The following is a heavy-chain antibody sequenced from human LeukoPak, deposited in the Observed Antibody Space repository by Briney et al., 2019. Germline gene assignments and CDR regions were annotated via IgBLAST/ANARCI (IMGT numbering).Heavy chain of an antibody. J-gene: IGHJ5*02. Sequence: PSETLSLTCTVSGGSITNYYWSWIRQPAGKGLEWIGRIHSSGNTNYNPSFESRVTMSVDTSKNQFSLKLTSVTAADTAVYYCARYAFLGTDWLDPWGQGLLVTVSS. CDR1: GGSITNYY. CDR3: ARYAFLGTDWLDP. CDR2: IHSSGNT. V-gene: IGHV4-4*07. D-gene: IGHD7-27*01.